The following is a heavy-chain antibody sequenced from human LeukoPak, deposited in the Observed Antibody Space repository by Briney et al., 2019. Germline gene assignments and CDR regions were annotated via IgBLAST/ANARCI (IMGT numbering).Heavy chain of an antibody. CDR2: IYYSGNT. D-gene: IGHD3-10*01. V-gene: IGHV4-39*07. Sequence: SETLSLTCTVSGSSISNYYWGWIRQAPGKGLEWIGSIYYSGNTYYNSSLKSRVTISLDTSKNQFSLNLFSVTAADTAMYYCRSANGYGSIDYWGQGTLVTVSS. J-gene: IGHJ4*02. CDR1: GSSISNYY. CDR3: RSANGYGSIDY.